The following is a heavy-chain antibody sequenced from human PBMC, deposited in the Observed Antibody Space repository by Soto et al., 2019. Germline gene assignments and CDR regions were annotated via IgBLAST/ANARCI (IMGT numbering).Heavy chain of an antibody. CDR2: INHSGST. V-gene: IGHV4-34*01. Sequence: SETLSLTCAVYGGSFSGYYWSWIRQPLGKGLEWIGEINHSGSTNYNPSLKSRVTISVDTSKNQFSLKLSSVTAADTAVYYCARGRGDASYFDYWGQGTLVTVSS. CDR1: GGSFSGYY. CDR3: ARGRGDASYFDY. J-gene: IGHJ4*02.